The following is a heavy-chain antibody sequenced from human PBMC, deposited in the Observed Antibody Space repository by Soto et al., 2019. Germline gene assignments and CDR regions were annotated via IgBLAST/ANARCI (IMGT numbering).Heavy chain of an antibody. CDR3: ARDLSTMVRGVPTYYYYYGMDV. V-gene: IGHV3-48*02. Sequence: SGGSLRLSCAASGFTFSSYSMNWVRQAPGKGLEWVSYISSSSSTIYYADSVKGRFTISRDNAKNSLYLQMNSLRDEDTAVYYCARDLSTMVRGVPTYYYYYGMDVWGQGTTVTVSS. D-gene: IGHD3-10*01. CDR2: ISSSSSTI. CDR1: GFTFSSYS. J-gene: IGHJ6*02.